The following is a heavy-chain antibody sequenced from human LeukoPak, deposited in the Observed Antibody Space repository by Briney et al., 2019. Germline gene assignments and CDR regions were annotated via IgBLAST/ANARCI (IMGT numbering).Heavy chain of an antibody. CDR2: IWYDGSNK. J-gene: IGHJ4*02. V-gene: IGHV3-33*01. CDR3: ARDAVYSSSWQYY. Sequence: GRSLRLSCAASGFTFSSYGMHWVRQAPGKGLEWVAVIWYDGSNKYYADSVKGRFTISRDNSKNTLYLQMNSLRAEDTAVYYCARDAVYSSSWQYYWGQGTLVTVSS. CDR1: GFTFSSYG. D-gene: IGHD6-13*01.